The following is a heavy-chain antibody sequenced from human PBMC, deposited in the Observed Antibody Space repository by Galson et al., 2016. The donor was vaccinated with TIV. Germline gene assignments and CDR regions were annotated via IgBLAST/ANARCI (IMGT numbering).Heavy chain of an antibody. Sequence: SLRLSCAVSEFSFNGYTMNWVRQAPGKGLEWVSYISPSSESIYYADSVKGRFTISRDNSENTMYLQMNSLRAEDTAVYYCARNNDYGVSSYYYGMDVWGQGTTVTVSS. D-gene: IGHD4-17*01. CDR3: ARNNDYGVSSYYYGMDV. CDR1: EFSFNGYT. J-gene: IGHJ6*02. V-gene: IGHV3-48*01. CDR2: ISPSSESI.